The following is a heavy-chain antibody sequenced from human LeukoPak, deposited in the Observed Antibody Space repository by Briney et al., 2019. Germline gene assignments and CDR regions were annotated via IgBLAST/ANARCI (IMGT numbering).Heavy chain of an antibody. CDR1: GFTFSTYA. CDR2: ISGNGGRT. D-gene: IGHD6-6*01. J-gene: IGHJ4*02. Sequence: QTGGSLRLSCAASGFTFSTYAMSWVRQAPGKGLEWVSAISGNGGRTYYADSAKGRFTISRDNSKSTLYLQMNSLRAADTAVYYCAKEAEYSTSGYFGYWGQGSLVTVSS. V-gene: IGHV3-23*01. CDR3: AKEAEYSTSGYFGY.